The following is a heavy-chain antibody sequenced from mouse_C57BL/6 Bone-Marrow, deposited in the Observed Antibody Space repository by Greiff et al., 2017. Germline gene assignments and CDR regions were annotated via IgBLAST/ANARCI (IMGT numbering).Heavy chain of an antibody. CDR1: GYTFTSYW. D-gene: IGHD3-2*02. CDR2: IYPGSGST. J-gene: IGHJ3*01. V-gene: IGHV1-55*01. CDR3: AIDSSGFPGFAY. Sequence: QVQLKQPGAELVKPGASVKMSCKASGYTFTSYWITWVKQRPGQGLEWIGDIYPGSGSTNYNEKFKSKATLTVDTSSSTAYMQLSSLTSEDSAVYYCAIDSSGFPGFAYWGQGALVTVS.